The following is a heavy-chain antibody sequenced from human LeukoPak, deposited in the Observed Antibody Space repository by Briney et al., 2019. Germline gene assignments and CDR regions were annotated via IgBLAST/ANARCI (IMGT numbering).Heavy chain of an antibody. CDR2: IRYDGSKK. Sequence: GGSLGLSCAASGFNFGRNGMHWVRQAPGKGLEWVAFIRYDGSKKFYVDSVGGRFAISRDNSKNTLYLQLNSLRTEDTAVYYCARDFDGVSGSYYYIPDSWGQGTLVTVSS. CDR3: ARDFDGVSGSYYYIPDS. D-gene: IGHD3-10*01. J-gene: IGHJ4*02. CDR1: GFNFGRNG. V-gene: IGHV3-30*02.